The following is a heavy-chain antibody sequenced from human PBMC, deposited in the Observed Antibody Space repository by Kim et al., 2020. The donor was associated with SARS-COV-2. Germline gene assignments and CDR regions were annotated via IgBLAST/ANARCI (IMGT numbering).Heavy chain of an antibody. CDR2: ISGSGGST. CDR3: ANGRLWFHYYYYGMDV. CDR1: GFTFSSYA. V-gene: IGHV3-23*01. J-gene: IGHJ6*02. D-gene: IGHD3-10*01. Sequence: GGSLRLSCAASGFTFSSYAMSWVRQAPGKGLEWVSAISGSGGSTYYADSVKGRFTISRDNSKNTLYLQMNSLRAEDTAVYYCANGRLWFHYYYYGMDVWGQGTTVTVSS.